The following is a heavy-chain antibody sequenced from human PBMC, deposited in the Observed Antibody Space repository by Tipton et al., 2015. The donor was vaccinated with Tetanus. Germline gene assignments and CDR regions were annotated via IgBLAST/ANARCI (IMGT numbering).Heavy chain of an antibody. CDR2: IYYTGAT. CDR1: GASITTYH. V-gene: IGHV4-59*01. D-gene: IGHD3-16*01. Sequence: TLSLTCTVSGASITTYHWSWLRQTPGRGLEWIGHIYYTGATSYNSSLQSRVTLSIDTSKNQFSLKMTSVTAADTAVYFCEGDDYYETSLRDYYGEEVWGQGTTVPVSS. CDR3: EGDDYYETSLRDYYGEEV. J-gene: IGHJ6*02.